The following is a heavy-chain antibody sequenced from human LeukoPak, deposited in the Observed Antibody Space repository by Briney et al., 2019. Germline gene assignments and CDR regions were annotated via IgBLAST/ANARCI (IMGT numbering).Heavy chain of an antibody. D-gene: IGHD1-1*01. J-gene: IGHJ4*02. Sequence: PGGSLRLSCAASGFTFSSYEMNWVRQAPGKGLEWVSYISSSGSTIYYADSVKGRFTISRDNAKNSLYLQMNSLRAEDTALYYCAKASSALGTSGNYYFDYWGQGTLVTVSS. V-gene: IGHV3-48*03. CDR1: GFTFSSYE. CDR3: AKASSALGTSGNYYFDY. CDR2: ISSSGSTI.